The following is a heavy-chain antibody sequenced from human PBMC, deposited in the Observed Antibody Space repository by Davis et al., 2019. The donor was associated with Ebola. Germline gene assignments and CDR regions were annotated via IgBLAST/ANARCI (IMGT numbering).Heavy chain of an antibody. V-gene: IGHV3-74*01. D-gene: IGHD3-22*01. Sequence: GESLKISCAASGFTFSSYWMHWVRQAPGNGLVWVSRINSDGSSTSYADSVKGRFTISRDNAKNTLYLQMNSLRAEDTAVYYCTHPHYYDSSGYDPPAHAFDIWGQGTMVTVSS. CDR3: THPHYYDSSGYDPPAHAFDI. CDR1: GFTFSSYW. J-gene: IGHJ3*02. CDR2: INSDGSST.